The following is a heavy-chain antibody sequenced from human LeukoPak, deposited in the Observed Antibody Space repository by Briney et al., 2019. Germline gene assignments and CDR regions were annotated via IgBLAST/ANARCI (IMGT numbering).Heavy chain of an antibody. J-gene: IGHJ4*02. Sequence: SETLSLTCAVYGGSFSGYYWSWIRQPPGKGLEWIGEINHSGSTNYNPSLKSRVTISVDTSKNQFSLKLSSVTAADTAVYYCAIVRKRGVTATPFDYWGQGTLVTVSS. V-gene: IGHV4-34*01. D-gene: IGHD2-21*02. CDR3: AIVRKRGVTATPFDY. CDR1: GGSFSGYY. CDR2: INHSGST.